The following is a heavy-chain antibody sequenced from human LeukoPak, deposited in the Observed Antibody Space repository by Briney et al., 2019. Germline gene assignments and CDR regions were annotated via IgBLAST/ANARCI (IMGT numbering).Heavy chain of an antibody. Sequence: SVKVSCKASGGTFTSYAISWVRQATGQGLEWMGRIIPILGIANYAQKFQGRVTIPADKSTSTAYMELSSLRSEDTAVYYCARDGEGWPLRYSYYYGMDVWGQGNTVTVSS. J-gene: IGHJ6*02. CDR2: IIPILGIA. D-gene: IGHD3-9*01. V-gene: IGHV1-69*04. CDR1: GGTFTSYA. CDR3: ARDGEGWPLRYSYYYGMDV.